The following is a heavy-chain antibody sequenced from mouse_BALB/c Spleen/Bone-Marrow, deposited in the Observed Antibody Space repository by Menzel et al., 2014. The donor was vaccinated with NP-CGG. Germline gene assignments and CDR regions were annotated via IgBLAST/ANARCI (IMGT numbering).Heavy chain of an antibody. CDR3: ARDTGNYVRFAY. D-gene: IGHD2-1*01. J-gene: IGHJ3*01. V-gene: IGHV7-3*02. CDR2: IRNKANGYTT. Sequence: VQLVESGGGLVQPGGSLRLSCATSGFTFTDYYMSWVRQPPGKALEWLGFIRNKANGYTTEYSASVKGRFTISRDNSQSILYLQMNTLGAEDSATYYCARDTGNYVRFAYWGQGTLVTVSA. CDR1: GFTFTDYY.